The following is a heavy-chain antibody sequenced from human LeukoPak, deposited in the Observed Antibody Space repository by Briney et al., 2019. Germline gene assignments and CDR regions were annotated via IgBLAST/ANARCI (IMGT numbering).Heavy chain of an antibody. CDR2: ISSSSSYI. Sequence: GGSLRLSCAASGFTFSSYWMSWVRQAPGKGLEWVSSISSSSSYIYYADSVKGRFTISRDNAKNSLYLQMNSLRAEDTAVYYCARGGLRYFDWLSLENNWFDPWGQGTLVTVSS. D-gene: IGHD3-9*01. CDR3: ARGGLRYFDWLSLENNWFDP. J-gene: IGHJ5*02. CDR1: GFTFSSYW. V-gene: IGHV3-21*01.